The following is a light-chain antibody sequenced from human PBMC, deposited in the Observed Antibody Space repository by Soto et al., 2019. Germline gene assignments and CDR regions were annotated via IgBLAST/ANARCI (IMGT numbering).Light chain of an antibody. CDR1: QSVSSY. J-gene: IGKJ5*01. CDR3: QQRSNWPPNT. CDR2: DAS. Sequence: EIVLTQSPATLSLSPGERATLSCRASQSVSSYLAWYQQKPGQAPRLLIYDASNRATGIPARFSGSGSGTDFTLTIRSLEPEDFAVYYCQQRSNWPPNTFGQGTRREIK. V-gene: IGKV3-11*01.